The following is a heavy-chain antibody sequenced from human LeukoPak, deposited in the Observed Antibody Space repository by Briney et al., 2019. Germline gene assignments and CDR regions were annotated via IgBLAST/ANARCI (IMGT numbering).Heavy chain of an antibody. Sequence: ASVTVSCKASGGTFSSYAISWVRQAPGQGLEWMGWISAYNGNTNYAQKLQGRVTMTTDTSTSTAYMELRSLRSDDTAVYYCARDTPRITGTTYYYYYGMDVWGQGTTVTVSS. CDR2: ISAYNGNT. D-gene: IGHD1-20*01. J-gene: IGHJ6*02. CDR3: ARDTPRITGTTYYYYYGMDV. CDR1: GGTFSSYA. V-gene: IGHV1-18*01.